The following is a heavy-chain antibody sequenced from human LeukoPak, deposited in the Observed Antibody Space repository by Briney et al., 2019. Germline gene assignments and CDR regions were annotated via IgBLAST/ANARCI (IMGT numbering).Heavy chain of an antibody. Sequence: GGCLRLSCAASGFTFSSYEMNWVRQAPGKGLGWVSYISSTGSSIYYADSGKGRFTISRDNAKNSLYLQMNSLRAEDTAIYYCARGPYSSSWSAWFDPWGQGTLVTVSS. CDR1: GFTFSSYE. CDR2: ISSTGSSI. V-gene: IGHV3-48*03. J-gene: IGHJ5*02. CDR3: ARGPYSSSWSAWFDP. D-gene: IGHD6-13*01.